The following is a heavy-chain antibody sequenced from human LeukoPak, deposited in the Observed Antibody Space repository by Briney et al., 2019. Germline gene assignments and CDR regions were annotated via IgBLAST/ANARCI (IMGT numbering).Heavy chain of an antibody. CDR2: ISSSSYYI. CDR3: AKDFWSGYYPNY. CDR1: GFTFSSFG. D-gene: IGHD3-3*01. Sequence: GGSLRLSCAASGFTFSSFGMHWVRQAPGKGLEWVSSISSSSYYIYYADSVKGRFTISRDNSKNTLYLQMNSLRAEDTAVYYCAKDFWSGYYPNYWGQGTLVTVSS. J-gene: IGHJ4*02. V-gene: IGHV3-21*04.